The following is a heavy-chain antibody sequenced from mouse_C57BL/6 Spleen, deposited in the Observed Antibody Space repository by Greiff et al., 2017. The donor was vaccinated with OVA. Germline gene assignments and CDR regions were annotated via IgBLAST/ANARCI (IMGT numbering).Heavy chain of an antibody. CDR1: GFNIKDYY. D-gene: IGHD1-1*01. Sequence: VQLQQSGAELVKPGASVKLSCTASGFNIKDYYMHWVKQRTEQGLEWIGRIDPEDGETTYAPKFQGKATITADTSSNTAYLQLSSLTSEDTAVYYCARSFITTVVPYAMDYWGQGTSVTVSS. CDR2: IDPEDGET. CDR3: ARSFITTVVPYAMDY. J-gene: IGHJ4*01. V-gene: IGHV14-2*01.